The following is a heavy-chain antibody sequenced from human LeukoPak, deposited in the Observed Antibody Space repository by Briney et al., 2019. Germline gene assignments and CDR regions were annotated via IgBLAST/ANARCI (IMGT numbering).Heavy chain of an antibody. J-gene: IGHJ4*02. D-gene: IGHD3-22*01. CDR1: GYSFTSYW. V-gene: IGHV5-51*01. CDR2: IYPGDSDT. Sequence: GESLKISCKGSGYSFTSYWIGWVRQMPGKGLEWMGIIYPGDSDTRYSPSFQGQVTISADKSISTAYLQWSSLKASDTAMYYCARHGDTYYYDSSGYDFDYRGQGTLVTVSS. CDR3: ARHGDTYYYDSSGYDFDY.